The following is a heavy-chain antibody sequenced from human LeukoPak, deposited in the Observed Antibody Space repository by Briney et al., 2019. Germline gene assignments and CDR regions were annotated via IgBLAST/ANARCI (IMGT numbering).Heavy chain of an antibody. D-gene: IGHD2-2*01. CDR3: ATSSNAPGNH. Sequence: PGGSLRLSCAASGFTFNGYWMSWVRQAPGKGLEWVANIKEDGSAQYYVGSVKGRFTISRDNAKNSLNLQMNSLRAEDTAVYYCATSSNAPGNHWRQGTLVTVSS. J-gene: IGHJ5*02. CDR2: IKEDGSAQ. CDR1: GFTFNGYW. V-gene: IGHV3-7*01.